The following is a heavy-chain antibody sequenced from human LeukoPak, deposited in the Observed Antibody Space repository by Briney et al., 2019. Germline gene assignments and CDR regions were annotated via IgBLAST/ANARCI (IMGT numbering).Heavy chain of an antibody. CDR2: ISSSGSTI. CDR3: ARVRGPYYYDSSGSFDY. D-gene: IGHD3-22*01. J-gene: IGHJ4*02. V-gene: IGHV3-48*03. CDR1: GFTFSSYE. Sequence: PGGSLRLSCAASGFTFSSYEMNWVRQAPGKGLEWVSYISSSGSTIYYADSVKGRFTISRDNAKNSLYLQMNSLRAEDTAVYYCARVRGPYYYDSSGSFDYWGQGTLVTVSS.